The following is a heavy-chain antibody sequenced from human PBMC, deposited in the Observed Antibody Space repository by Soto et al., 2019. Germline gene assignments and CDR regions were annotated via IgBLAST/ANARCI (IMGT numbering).Heavy chain of an antibody. CDR2: INHSGST. CDR3: ARGFWGGSGSYYRYYYGMDV. Sequence: SETLSLTCAVYGGSFSGYYWSWIRQPPGKGLEWIGEINHSGSTNYNPSLKSRVTISVDTSKNQFSLKLSSVTAADTAVYYCARGFWGGSGSYYRYYYGMDVWGQGTTVTVS. J-gene: IGHJ6*02. CDR1: GGSFSGYY. D-gene: IGHD3-10*01. V-gene: IGHV4-34*01.